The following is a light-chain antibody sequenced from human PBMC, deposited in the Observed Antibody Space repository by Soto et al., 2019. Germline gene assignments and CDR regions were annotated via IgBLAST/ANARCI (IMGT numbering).Light chain of an antibody. V-gene: IGKV3-11*01. CDR1: QSVSRY. Sequence: EIGLTQSPVTLSLSPGERATLSCRASQSVSRYLSWYQQKPGQAPRLLIHDTSTRATGVPDTFSGSGSGTEFTLTISSLDPEDFAMYYCQQRFSWPPTFGGGTNLEIK. CDR2: DTS. J-gene: IGKJ4*01. CDR3: QQRFSWPPT.